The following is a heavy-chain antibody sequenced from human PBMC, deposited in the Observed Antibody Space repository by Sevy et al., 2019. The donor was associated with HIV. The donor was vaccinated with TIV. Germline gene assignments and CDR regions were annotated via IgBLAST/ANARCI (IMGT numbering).Heavy chain of an antibody. CDR3: ARDSSSFDALDI. D-gene: IGHD6-13*01. Sequence: ASLKVSCKASGYTFTSYGISWVRQAPGQGLEWMGWISAYNGNTNYAQKLQGRVTMTTDTSTSTAYMELRSLRSDDTAVYYCARDSSSFDALDIWGQGTMVTVSS. CDR1: GYTFTSYG. CDR2: ISAYNGNT. J-gene: IGHJ3*02. V-gene: IGHV1-18*01.